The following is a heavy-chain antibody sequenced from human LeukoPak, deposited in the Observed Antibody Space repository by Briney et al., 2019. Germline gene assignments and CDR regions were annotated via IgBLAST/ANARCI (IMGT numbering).Heavy chain of an antibody. J-gene: IGHJ4*02. V-gene: IGHV4-59*12. CDR1: GVSMRSYY. CDR3: ARRAIPSEPHYLDF. Sequence: SETLSLTCIVSGVSMRSYYLTWIRQPPGKGLEWIGYISYSGGTNYNPSLESRVTMSVYTSKNEFSLYVNSVTAADTAIYYCARRAIPSEPHYLDFWGQGILATVSS. CDR2: ISYSGGT. D-gene: IGHD2-2*02.